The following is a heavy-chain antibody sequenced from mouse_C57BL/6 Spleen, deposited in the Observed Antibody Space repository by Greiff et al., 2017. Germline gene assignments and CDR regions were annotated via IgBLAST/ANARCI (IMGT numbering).Heavy chain of an antibody. CDR3: ARRDGYYYFDY. J-gene: IGHJ2*01. D-gene: IGHD2-3*01. Sequence: QVQLKQPGAELVKPGASVKLSCKASGYTFTSYWMQWVKQRPGQGLEWIGEIDPSDSYTNYNQKFKGKATLTVDTSSSTAYMQLSSLTSEDSAVYYCARRDGYYYFDYWGQGTTLTVSS. V-gene: IGHV1-50*01. CDR2: IDPSDSYT. CDR1: GYTFTSYW.